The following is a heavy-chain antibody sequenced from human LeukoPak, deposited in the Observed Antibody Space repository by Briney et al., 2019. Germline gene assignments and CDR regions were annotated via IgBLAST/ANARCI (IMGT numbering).Heavy chain of an antibody. CDR1: GFTFDDYA. CDR3: AKGPDYDILTPIDY. V-gene: IGHV3-9*03. J-gene: IGHJ4*02. CDR2: ISWNSGRR. Sequence: GGSLRLSCVGSGFTFDDYAMHWVRQAPGKGLEWVSGISWNSGRRGYADSVKGRFTISRDNAKTSLYLQMNSLRAEDMALYYCAKGPDYDILTPIDYWGQGTLVTVSS. D-gene: IGHD3-9*01.